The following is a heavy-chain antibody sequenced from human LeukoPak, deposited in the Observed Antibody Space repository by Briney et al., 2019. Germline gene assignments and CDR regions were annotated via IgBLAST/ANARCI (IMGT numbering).Heavy chain of an antibody. CDR3: ARGSAVAAKDY. V-gene: IGHV4-39*07. J-gene: IGHJ4*02. Sequence: PSETLSLTCTVSGGSISSSSYYWGWIRQPPGKGLEWIGSIYYSGSTYYNPSLKSRVTISVDTSKNQFSLKLSSVSAADTAVYYCARGSAVAAKDYWGQGTLVTVSS. D-gene: IGHD6-19*01. CDR2: IYYSGST. CDR1: GGSISSSSYY.